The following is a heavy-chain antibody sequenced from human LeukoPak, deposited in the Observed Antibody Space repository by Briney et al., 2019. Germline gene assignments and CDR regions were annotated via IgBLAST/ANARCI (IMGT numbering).Heavy chain of an antibody. CDR3: AREGGNVLLWY. CDR1: GFTVSSNY. Sequence: GGSLRLSSAASGFTVSSNYMSWVRQAPGKGLEWVSVIYSGGSTYYADSVKGRFTISRDNSKNTLYLQMNSLRAEDTAVYYCAREGGNVLLWYWGQGTLVTVSS. CDR2: IYSGGST. V-gene: IGHV3-66*02. D-gene: IGHD3-10*01. J-gene: IGHJ4*02.